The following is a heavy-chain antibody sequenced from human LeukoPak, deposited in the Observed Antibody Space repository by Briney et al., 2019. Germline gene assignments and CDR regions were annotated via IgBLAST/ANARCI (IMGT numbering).Heavy chain of an antibody. Sequence: PGGSLRLSCAASGFTFSSFEMHWVRQAPGKGLEWVSFISSSISSTYYADSVKGRFTISRDNAKNSVYLQMNSLRADDTAVYYCARGPMGHCGVGSCFGGQGTLVTVAS. CDR2: ISSSISST. J-gene: IGHJ4*02. D-gene: IGHD2-15*01. CDR1: GFTFSSFE. CDR3: ARGPMGHCGVGSCF. V-gene: IGHV3-48*03.